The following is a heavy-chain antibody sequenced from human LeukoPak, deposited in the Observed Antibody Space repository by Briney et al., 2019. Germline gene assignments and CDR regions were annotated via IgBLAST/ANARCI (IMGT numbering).Heavy chain of an antibody. CDR2: INHRGST. CDR1: GGSVSNVNYY. CDR3: ANLGPYYYDSSRYEGFDI. J-gene: IGHJ3*02. Sequence: PSETLSLTCTVSGGSVSNVNYYWTWIRQPPGKRLEWIGEINHRGSTNYNPSLKSRVTISIDTSKNQFSLKLSSVTAADTAVYYCANLGPYYYDSSRYEGFDIWGQGTMVTVSS. D-gene: IGHD3-22*01. V-gene: IGHV4-34*01.